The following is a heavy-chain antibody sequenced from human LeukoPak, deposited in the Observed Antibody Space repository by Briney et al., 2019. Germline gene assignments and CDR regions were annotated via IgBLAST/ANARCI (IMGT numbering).Heavy chain of an antibody. V-gene: IGHV1-69*01. Sequence: SVKVSCKASGGTFSSYAISWVRQAPGQGLEWMGGIIPIFGTANYAQKFQGRVTITADESTSTAYMELSSLRSEDTAVYYCARDRPGEQQLENWFDPWGQGTLVTVSS. CDR3: ARDRPGEQQLENWFDP. CDR1: GGTFSSYA. CDR2: IIPIFGTA. D-gene: IGHD6-13*01. J-gene: IGHJ5*02.